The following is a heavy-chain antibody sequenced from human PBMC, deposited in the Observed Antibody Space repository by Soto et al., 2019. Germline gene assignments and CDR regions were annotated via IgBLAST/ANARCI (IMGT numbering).Heavy chain of an antibody. CDR3: ARDPARCISTSCYADYYYYYGMDV. J-gene: IGHJ6*02. CDR2: IKQDGSEK. V-gene: IGHV3-7*01. Sequence: GESLKISCAASGFTFSSYWMSWVRQAPGKGLEWVANIKQDGSEKYYVDSVKGRFTISRDNAKNSLYLQMNSLRAEDTAVYYCARDPARCISTSCYADYYYYYGMDVWGQGTTVTVSS. CDR1: GFTFSSYW. D-gene: IGHD2-2*01.